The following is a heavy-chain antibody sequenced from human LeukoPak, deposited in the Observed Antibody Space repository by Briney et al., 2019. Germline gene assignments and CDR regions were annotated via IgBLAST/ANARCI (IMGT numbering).Heavy chain of an antibody. CDR2: IYQSGST. D-gene: IGHD2-15*01. J-gene: IGHJ5*02. V-gene: IGHV4-30-2*01. CDR1: GGSISSGGYS. Sequence: SETLSLTCAVSGGSISSGGYSWSWVRQPPGKGLEWIGYIYQSGSTYYNPSLKSRATISVDRSKNQFSLKLSSVTAADTAVYYCARVDRGYCSGGSCYSSGWFNPWGQGTLVTVSS. CDR3: ARVDRGYCSGGSCYSSGWFNP.